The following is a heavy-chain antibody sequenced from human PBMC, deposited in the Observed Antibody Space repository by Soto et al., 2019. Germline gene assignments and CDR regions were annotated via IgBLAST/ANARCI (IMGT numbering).Heavy chain of an antibody. CDR1: GGSITSGGYY. D-gene: IGHD3-10*01. V-gene: IGHV4-31*03. Sequence: TLSVTCTVSGGSITSGGYYCTWKRQHPGKGLEWIGYIYYSGSTYYNPSLKSRVTISVDTSKNQFSLKLSSGAAADTAVYYCARDRAYGSGSIYGMDVWGQGTTVTVYS. CDR2: IYYSGST. CDR3: ARDRAYGSGSIYGMDV. J-gene: IGHJ6*02.